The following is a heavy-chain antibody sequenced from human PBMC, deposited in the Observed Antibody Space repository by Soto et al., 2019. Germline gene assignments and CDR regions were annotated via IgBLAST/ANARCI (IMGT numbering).Heavy chain of an antibody. Sequence: EVQLVESGGGLVNPGGSIIISCAASGFNFSNAWMSWVRQVPGKGLEWVGRIKSKTDGGTADFAAPVKVRFILSRDDSKNTLYLQMNSLKTEDSAVYYCTTLPLDFWGQGTLVTVSS. CDR2: IKSKTDGGTA. CDR1: GFNFSNAW. CDR3: TTLPLDF. V-gene: IGHV3-15*05. J-gene: IGHJ4*02.